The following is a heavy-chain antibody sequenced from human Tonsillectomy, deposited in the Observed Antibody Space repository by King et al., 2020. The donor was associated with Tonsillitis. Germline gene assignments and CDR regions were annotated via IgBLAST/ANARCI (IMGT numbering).Heavy chain of an antibody. D-gene: IGHD3/OR15-3a*01. CDR2: ISVSSGII. CDR3: ARDWTYAFDY. J-gene: IGHJ4*02. CDR1: GFPFSTYS. Sequence: VKLVESGGGLVQPGGSLRLSCAASGFPFSTYSMNWVRQAPGKGLEWVSYISVSSGIISYADSVKGRFTISTDSAQNSLFLQMNSLRAEDTAVYYCARDWTYAFDYWGQGSLVTVSS. V-gene: IGHV3-48*01.